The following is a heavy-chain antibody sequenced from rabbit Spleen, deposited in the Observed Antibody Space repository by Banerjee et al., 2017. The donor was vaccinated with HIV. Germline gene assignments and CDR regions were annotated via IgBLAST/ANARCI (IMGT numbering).Heavy chain of an antibody. CDR2: IEGGSSAFS. CDR1: GVSFSSNHY. Sequence: QSLEESGGDLVKPGASLTLTCTASGVSFSSNHYMCWVRQAPGKGLEWVACIEGGSSAFSYFASWAKGRFTISKTSATTVNLQNTSLTAADTATYFCSGDSGSSFSSYGMGLWGPGTLVTVS. J-gene: IGHJ6*01. V-gene: IGHV1S40*01. CDR3: SGDSGSSFSSYGMGL. D-gene: IGHD8-1*01.